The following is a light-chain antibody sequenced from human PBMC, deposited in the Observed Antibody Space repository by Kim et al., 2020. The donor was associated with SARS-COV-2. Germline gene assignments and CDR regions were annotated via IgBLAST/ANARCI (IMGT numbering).Light chain of an antibody. J-gene: IGLJ1*01. CDR2: YDS. V-gene: IGLV3-21*02. CDR3: QVCDSSSDHYV. CDR1: NTGCKG. Sequence: AAGQPARIAGEVNNTGCKGVQWDQQKRGLAPLLVVFYDSDRPSGIPVRVSGSNSGNTATLTISSIEAEDEADYYCQVCDSSSDHYVFGTGTKVTVL.